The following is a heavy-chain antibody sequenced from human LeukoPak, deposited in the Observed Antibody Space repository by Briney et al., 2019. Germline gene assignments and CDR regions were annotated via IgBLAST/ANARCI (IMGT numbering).Heavy chain of an antibody. CDR1: GGSISSYY. CDR2: IYYSGST. V-gene: IGHV4-59*01. J-gene: IGHJ4*02. CDR3: ARSRTGSSSFDY. D-gene: IGHD6-6*01. Sequence: SETLSLTCTVSGGSISSYYWSWIRQPPGKGLEWIGYIYYSGSTNYNPSLKSRVTISVDTSKYQFSLKLSSVTAADTALYYCARSRTGSSSFDYWGQGTLVTVSS.